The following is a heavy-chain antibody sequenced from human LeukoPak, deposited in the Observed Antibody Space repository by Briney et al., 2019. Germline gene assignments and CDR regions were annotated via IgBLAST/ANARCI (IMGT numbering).Heavy chain of an antibody. CDR2: IIPIFGTA. J-gene: IGHJ4*02. Sequence: SVKVSCKASGGTFSSYAISWVRQAPGQGLEWMGGIIPIFGTANYAQKFRGRVTITADESTSTAYMELSSLRSEDTAVYYCARGLGAAGNSGTDYWGQGTLVTVSS. CDR1: GGTFSSYA. CDR3: ARGLGAAGNSGTDY. D-gene: IGHD6-13*01. V-gene: IGHV1-69*13.